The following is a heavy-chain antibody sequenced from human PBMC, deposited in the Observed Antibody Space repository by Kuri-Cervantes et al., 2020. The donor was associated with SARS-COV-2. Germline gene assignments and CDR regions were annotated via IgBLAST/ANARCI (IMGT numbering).Heavy chain of an antibody. CDR3: ARGIAARRGYYYYGMDV. Sequence: GESLKISCAASGFTFSSYGMHWVRQAPGKGLEWVAVIWYDGSNKYYADSVKGRFTTSRDNSKNTLYLQMNSLRAEDTAVYYCARGIAARRGYYYYGMDVWGQGTTVTVSS. CDR1: GFTFSSYG. CDR2: IWYDGSNK. J-gene: IGHJ6*02. D-gene: IGHD6-6*01. V-gene: IGHV3-33*01.